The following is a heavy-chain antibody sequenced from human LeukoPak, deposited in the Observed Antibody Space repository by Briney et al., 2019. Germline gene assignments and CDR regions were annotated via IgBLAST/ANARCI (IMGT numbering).Heavy chain of an antibody. Sequence: PSETLSLTCAVYGGSFSGYYWSWIRQPPGKGLEWVGGINHSGSSKYIPSLKSRVTISVDTSKNQFSLKLSSVTAADTAVYYCARRVGRYFGERAYYYNYMDVCAKGTTVTISS. J-gene: IGHJ6*03. CDR2: INHSGSS. D-gene: IGHD3-10*01. CDR3: ARRVGRYFGERAYYYNYMDV. V-gene: IGHV4-34*01. CDR1: GGSFSGYY.